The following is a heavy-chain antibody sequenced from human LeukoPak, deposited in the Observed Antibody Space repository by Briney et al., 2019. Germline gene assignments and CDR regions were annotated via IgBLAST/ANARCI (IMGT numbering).Heavy chain of an antibody. CDR3: AREVGPDLGV. D-gene: IGHD1-26*01. CDR2: IWYDGSRQ. J-gene: IGHJ4*02. V-gene: IGHV3-33*01. Sequence: PGRSLRLSCAASAFTFTFSTSGMHWVRQAPGKGLEWVAVIWYDGSRQYYAESVKGRFTIFRDNSNNIVYLRMNSLRAEDTAIYFCAREVGPDLGVWGQGTLVTVSS. CDR1: AFTFTFSTSG.